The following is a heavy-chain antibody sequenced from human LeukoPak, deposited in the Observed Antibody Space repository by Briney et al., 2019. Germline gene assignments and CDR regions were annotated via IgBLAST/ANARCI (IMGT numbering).Heavy chain of an antibody. CDR3: RVTAIPGGDYYFDY. Sequence: SETLSLTCTVSGGSISSYYWSWIRQRAGKGLEWIGRIYTSGSTNYNPSLKSRVTMSVDTSKNQFSLKLSSVTAADTAVYYCRVTAIPGGDYYFDYWGQGTLVTVSS. J-gene: IGHJ4*02. CDR2: IYTSGST. D-gene: IGHD2-21*02. CDR1: GGSISSYY. V-gene: IGHV4-4*07.